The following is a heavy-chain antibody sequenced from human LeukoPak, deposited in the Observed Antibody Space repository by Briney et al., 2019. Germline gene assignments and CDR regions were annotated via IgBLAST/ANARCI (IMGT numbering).Heavy chain of an antibody. V-gene: IGHV1-24*01. CDR3: ATAAGSIVGATLSDY. D-gene: IGHD1-26*01. CDR1: GYTLTELS. Sequence: ASVKVSCKVSGYTLTELSMHWVRQAPGKGLEWMGGFDPEDGETIYAQKFQGRVTMTEDTSTDTAYMELSSLRSEDTAVYYCATAAGSIVGATLSDYWGQGTLVTVSS. J-gene: IGHJ4*02. CDR2: FDPEDGET.